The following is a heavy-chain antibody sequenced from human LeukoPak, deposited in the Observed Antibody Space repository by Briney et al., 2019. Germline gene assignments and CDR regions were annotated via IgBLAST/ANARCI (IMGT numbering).Heavy chain of an antibody. Sequence: PGRSLRLSCAAAGFTFSDYGMQWVRQAPGKGLEWVAVISFDGSHKYYADSVKGRFTISRDNSKNTLNLQMNSLRAEDTAVYFCAKENAALYSSVWPLDYWGQGTLVTVSS. V-gene: IGHV3-30*18. J-gene: IGHJ4*02. CDR1: GFTFSDYG. CDR3: AKENAALYSSVWPLDY. CDR2: ISFDGSHK. D-gene: IGHD6-19*01.